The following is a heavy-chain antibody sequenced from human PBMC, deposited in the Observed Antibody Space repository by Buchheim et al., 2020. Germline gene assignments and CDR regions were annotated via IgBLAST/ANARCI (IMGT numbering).Heavy chain of an antibody. CDR2: IRSSISTI. CDR1: GFTFSSYS. D-gene: IGHD4-17*01. J-gene: IGHJ4*02. V-gene: IGHV3-48*01. Sequence: EVQLVESGGGLVQPGGSLRLSCAASGFTFSSYSINWVRQAPGTGLEWVSYIRSSISTIYYADSVKGRFTISRDNSKNSLSLQMNRLRAEDTAVYYCARGRYGDYGNYWGQGT. CDR3: ARGRYGDYGNY.